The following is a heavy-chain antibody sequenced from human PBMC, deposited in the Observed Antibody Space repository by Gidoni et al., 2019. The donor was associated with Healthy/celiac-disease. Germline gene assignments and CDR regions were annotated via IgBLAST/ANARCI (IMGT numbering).Heavy chain of an antibody. J-gene: IGHJ5*02. V-gene: IGHV3-30*18. CDR1: GFTFSSYG. CDR3: AKGPTDSFLYNWFDP. D-gene: IGHD3-16*02. CDR2: ISYDGSNK. Sequence: QLLESGGVVVQPAGFLRLPCAPSGFTFSSYGIHWVRQAPGKGLEWVAVISYDGSNKYYADSVKGRFTISRDNSKNTLYLQMNSLRAEDTAVYYCAKGPTDSFLYNWFDPWGQGTLVTVSS.